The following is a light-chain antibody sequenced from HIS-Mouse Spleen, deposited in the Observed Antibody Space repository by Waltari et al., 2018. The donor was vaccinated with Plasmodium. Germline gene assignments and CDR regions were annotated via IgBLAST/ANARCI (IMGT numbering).Light chain of an antibody. CDR3: YSAADNNLV. CDR1: VLANKY. J-gene: IGLJ3*02. Sequence: SYELTPPSSVSVSPGQTARIICPRDVLANKYDRWFQQKPGQAPVLVIYKYSERPSGIPERFSGSSSGTTVTLTISGAQVEDEADYYCYSAADNNLVFGGGTKLTVL. CDR2: KYS. V-gene: IGLV3-27*01.